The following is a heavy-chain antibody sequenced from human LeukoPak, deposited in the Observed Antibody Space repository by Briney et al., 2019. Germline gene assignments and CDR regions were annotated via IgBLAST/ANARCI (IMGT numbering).Heavy chain of an antibody. CDR2: IYYSGST. V-gene: IGHV4-59*01. J-gene: IGHJ5*02. CDR3: ARGDYYVGFDP. D-gene: IGHD3-22*01. Sequence: KPSETLSLTCTVSGGSISSYYWSWIRQPPGKGLEWIGYIYYSGSTNYNPSLKSRVTISVDTSKNQFSLKLSSVTAADTAVYYCARGDYYVGFDPWGQGTLVTVSS. CDR1: GGSISSYY.